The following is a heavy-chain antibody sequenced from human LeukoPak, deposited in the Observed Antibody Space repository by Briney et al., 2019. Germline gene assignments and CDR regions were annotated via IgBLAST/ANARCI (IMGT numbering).Heavy chain of an antibody. D-gene: IGHD3-16*01. Sequence: GGSLRLSCAAAGFTFSSYAMSWVRQAPGKGLEWVSGIIDNGYITYYANSVRGRFTISRDNSKNTLFLQMNSLRAEDTAVYYCAKLGGQEVHNYYVAVWGKGTTVAVSS. CDR1: GFTFSSYA. CDR3: AKLGGQEVHNYYVAV. V-gene: IGHV3-23*01. CDR2: IIDNGYIT. J-gene: IGHJ6*03.